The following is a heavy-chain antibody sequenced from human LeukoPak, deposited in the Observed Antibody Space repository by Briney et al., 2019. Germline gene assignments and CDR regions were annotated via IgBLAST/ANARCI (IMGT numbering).Heavy chain of an antibody. V-gene: IGHV3-66*01. CDR2: ISGDGTT. D-gene: IGHD1-26*01. CDR1: GFTVSGNY. J-gene: IGHJ4*02. CDR3: AKTLPLSWELLEGIFDY. Sequence: GGSLRLSCAASGFTVSGNYISWVRQAPGKGLEWVSLISGDGTTYYADPVKGRFTISRDNSKNTLYLQMNSLRAEDTAVYYCAKTLPLSWELLEGIFDYWGQGTLVTVSS.